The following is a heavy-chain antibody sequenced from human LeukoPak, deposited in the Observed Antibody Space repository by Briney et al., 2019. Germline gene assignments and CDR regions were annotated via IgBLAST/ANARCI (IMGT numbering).Heavy chain of an antibody. V-gene: IGHV3-9*01. J-gene: IGHJ4*02. CDR3: AKGPYCSGGSCYSGFDY. CDR2: ISWNSGSI. Sequence: PGGSLRLSCAASGFTFDDYAMHWVRQAPGKGLEWVSGISWNSGSIGYADSVKGRFTISRDNAKNSLYLQMNSLRAEDTALYYCAKGPYCSGGSCYSGFDYWGQGTLVTVSS. CDR1: GFTFDDYA. D-gene: IGHD2-15*01.